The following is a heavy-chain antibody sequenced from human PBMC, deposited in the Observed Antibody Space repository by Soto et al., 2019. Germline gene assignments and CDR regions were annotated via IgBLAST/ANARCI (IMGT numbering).Heavy chain of an antibody. V-gene: IGHV1-69*12. D-gene: IGHD3-22*01. J-gene: IGHJ4*02. CDR2: IIPIFGTA. CDR1: GGTFSSYA. CDR3: ARDSIPRYDSSGYSFDY. Sequence: QVQLVQSGAEVKKPGSSVKVSCKASGGTFSSYAISWVRQAPGQGLEWMGGIIPIFGTANYAQKFQGRVRTTADEATSTDYMEMRSLRSVDTAVYYWARDSIPRYDSSGYSFDYWGKGTLVTVSS.